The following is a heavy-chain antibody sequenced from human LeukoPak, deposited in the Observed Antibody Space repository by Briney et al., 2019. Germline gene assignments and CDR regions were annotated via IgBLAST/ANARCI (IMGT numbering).Heavy chain of an antibody. V-gene: IGHV1-2*02. Sequence: ASVKVSCKASGYTFTGYYMHWVRQAPGQGLEWMGWINPNSGGTNYAQKFQGRVTMTRDTSISTAYMELSRLRSDDTAVYYCAGSITMIVVVASEAFDIWGQGTMVTVSS. CDR1: GYTFTGYY. D-gene: IGHD3-22*01. J-gene: IGHJ3*02. CDR3: AGSITMIVVVASEAFDI. CDR2: INPNSGGT.